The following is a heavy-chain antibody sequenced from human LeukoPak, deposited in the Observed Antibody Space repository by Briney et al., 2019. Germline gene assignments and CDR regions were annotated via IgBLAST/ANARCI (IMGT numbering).Heavy chain of an antibody. V-gene: IGHV1-24*01. CDR1: GYTLTELS. CDR3: VRHSRDTMIVVGLDY. D-gene: IGHD3-22*01. CDR2: FDPEDGET. J-gene: IGHJ4*02. Sequence: ASVKVSCKVSGYTLTELSMHWVRQAPGKGLEWMGGFDPEDGETIYAQKFQGRVTMTEDTSTDTAYMELSSLRSEDTAVYYCVRHSRDTMIVVGLDYWDRGPLVTVSS.